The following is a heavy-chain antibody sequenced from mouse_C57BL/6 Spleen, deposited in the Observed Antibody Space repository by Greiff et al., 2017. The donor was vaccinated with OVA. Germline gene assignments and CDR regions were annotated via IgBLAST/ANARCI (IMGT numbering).Heavy chain of an antibody. D-gene: IGHD1-1*01. CDR3: ARVGVLRQYYFDY. J-gene: IGHJ2*01. V-gene: IGHV5-16*01. CDR2: INYDGSST. CDR1: GYTFSDYY. Sequence: EVQLVESEGGLVQPGSSMKLSCTASGYTFSDYYMAWVRQVPEKGLEWVANINYDGSSTNYLDSLKSSFILSRDNAKNILYLQMSSLKSEDTATYYCARVGVLRQYYFDYWGQGTTLTVSS.